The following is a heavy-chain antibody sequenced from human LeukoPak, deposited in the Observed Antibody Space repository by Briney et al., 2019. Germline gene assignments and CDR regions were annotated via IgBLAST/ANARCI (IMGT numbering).Heavy chain of an antibody. J-gene: IGHJ4*02. D-gene: IGHD1-26*01. V-gene: IGHV3-15*01. CDR2: IKKETDGGTT. CDR3: IIDRTESGARFGY. CDR1: GFTFSSHG. Sequence: GGSLRLSCVASGFTFSSHGMNWVRQAPGKGLEWVGRIKKETDGGTTDYAAPVKGRFTISRDDSKNTLYLQMNSLKTEDTGVYYCIIDRTESGARFGYWGQGTLVTVSS.